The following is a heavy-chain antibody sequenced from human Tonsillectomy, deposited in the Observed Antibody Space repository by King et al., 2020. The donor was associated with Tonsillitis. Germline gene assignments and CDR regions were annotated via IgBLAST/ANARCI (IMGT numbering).Heavy chain of an antibody. CDR1: GYSISSGYN. D-gene: IGHD6-13*01. CDR2: IYYSGST. J-gene: IGHJ4*02. V-gene: IGHV4-38-2*02. Sequence: QLQESGPGLVKASETLSLTCTVSGYSISSGYNWGWIRQPPGKGLEWIGSIYYSGSTYYNPSLKSRVIISVNTSKNQFSLKLSSVTASDTAVYYCARVRGAAKDYWGQGTLVTVSS. CDR3: ARVRGAAKDY.